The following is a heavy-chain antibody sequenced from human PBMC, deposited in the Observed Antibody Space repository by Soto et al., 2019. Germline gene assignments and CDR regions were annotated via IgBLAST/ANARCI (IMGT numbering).Heavy chain of an antibody. CDR1: GFTFSTNG. Sequence: QVQLVESGGGVVQPGGSKRLSCAASGFTFSTNGIHWVRQALGKGLEWVAVIWPDESTKYYADSVKGRFTISRDNSKNTVYLQMNSLRAEDSAVYHCATLGSGYLDYWGQGTLVTVSS. CDR3: ATLGSGYLDY. D-gene: IGHD6-19*01. V-gene: IGHV3-33*01. J-gene: IGHJ4*02. CDR2: IWPDESTK.